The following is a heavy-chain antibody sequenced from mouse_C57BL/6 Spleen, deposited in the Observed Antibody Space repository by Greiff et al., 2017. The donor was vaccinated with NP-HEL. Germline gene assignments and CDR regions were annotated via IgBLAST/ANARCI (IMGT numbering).Heavy chain of an antibody. CDR3: AREGYYGPYAMDY. CDR1: GFTFSDYY. V-gene: IGHV5-16*01. Sequence: EVKVVESEGGLVQPGRSMKLSCTASGFTFSDYYMAWVRQVPEKGLEWVANINYDGSSTYYLDSLKSRFIISRDNAKNILYLQMSSLKSEDTATYYCAREGYYGPYAMDYWGQGTSVTVSS. CDR2: INYDGSST. J-gene: IGHJ4*01. D-gene: IGHD1-2*01.